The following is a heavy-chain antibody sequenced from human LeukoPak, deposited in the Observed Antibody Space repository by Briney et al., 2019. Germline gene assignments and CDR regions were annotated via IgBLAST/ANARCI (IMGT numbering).Heavy chain of an antibody. CDR3: ARGPGCSGGSCYSGWFDP. CDR1: GGTFSSYA. Sequence: SVKVSCKASGGTFSSYAISWVRQAPGRGLEWMGGIIPIFGTANYAQKFQGRVTITADESTSTAYMELSSLRSEDTAVYYCARGPGCSGGSCYSGWFDPWGQGTLVTVSS. V-gene: IGHV1-69*13. D-gene: IGHD2-15*01. J-gene: IGHJ5*02. CDR2: IIPIFGTA.